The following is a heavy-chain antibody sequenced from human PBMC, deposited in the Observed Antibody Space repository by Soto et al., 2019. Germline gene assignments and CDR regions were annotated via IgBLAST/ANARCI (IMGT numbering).Heavy chain of an antibody. J-gene: IGHJ4*02. V-gene: IGHV3-74*01. D-gene: IGHD1-1*01. CDR2: ISDDGSTT. Sequence: PGGSLRLSCEVSGFTFSASWMHWVRQVPGKGLIWVSRISDDGSTTTYADSVKGRFTISRDNAKNTLYLQMNSLRADDTGLYYCTRGPRVSSTGTGAHWGQGTLVTSPQ. CDR1: GFTFSASW. CDR3: TRGPRVSSTGTGAH.